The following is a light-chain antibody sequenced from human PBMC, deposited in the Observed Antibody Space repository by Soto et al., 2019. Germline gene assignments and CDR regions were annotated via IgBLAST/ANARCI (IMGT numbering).Light chain of an antibody. CDR2: DAS. Sequence: EIVFTKSPATLSLSPVEIATLSCRASQSVRSYLAWYQQKPGQAPRLLIFDASNRATGIPARFSVSGSGTDFTLSISRLEPEDFAVDDCQPYSSMWTFGQVTKVDIK. CDR1: QSVRSY. J-gene: IGKJ1*01. V-gene: IGKV3-11*01. CDR3: QPYSSMWT.